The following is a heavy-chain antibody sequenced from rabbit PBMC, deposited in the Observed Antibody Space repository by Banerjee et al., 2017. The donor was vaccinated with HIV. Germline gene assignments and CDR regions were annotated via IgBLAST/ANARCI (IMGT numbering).Heavy chain of an antibody. D-gene: IGHD4-1*01. CDR2: IYTGSGHT. CDR3: ARSVVAGVSL. V-gene: IGHV1S40*01. Sequence: QSLEESGGDLVKPGASLTLTCTASGFSLSSGYDMCWVRQAPGKGLEWIGCIYTGSGHTYYANWAKGRFTISKTSSTTVTLQMTSLTAADTATYFCARSVVAGVSLWGPGTLVTVS. CDR1: GFSLSSGYD. J-gene: IGHJ4*01.